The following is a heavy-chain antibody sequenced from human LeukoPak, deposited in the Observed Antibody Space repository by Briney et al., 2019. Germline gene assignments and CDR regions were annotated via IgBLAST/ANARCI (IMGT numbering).Heavy chain of an antibody. CDR2: IFHRGST. Sequence: SETLSLTCTVSGYSISYGFHWGWIRQSPGKGLEWIGTIFHRGSTFYNPSLKSRVTISVDTSKNQFSLKLTSLTGADTAMYYCARVKTTGWYVEYWGQGTLVTVSP. D-gene: IGHD6-19*01. CDR1: GYSISYGFH. J-gene: IGHJ4*02. V-gene: IGHV4-38-2*02. CDR3: ARVKTTGWYVEY.